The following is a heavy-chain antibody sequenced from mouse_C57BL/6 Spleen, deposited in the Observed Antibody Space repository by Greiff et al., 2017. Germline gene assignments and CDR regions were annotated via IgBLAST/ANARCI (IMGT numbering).Heavy chain of an antibody. V-gene: IGHV10-3*01. CDR3: VKDGKNEGMAMGY. CDR1: GFTFNTYA. D-gene: IGHD2-1*01. Sequence: EVQVVESGGGLVQPKGSLKLSCAASGFTFNTYAMHWVRQTPGKGLEWVARISRKSGNYATYYADSVKDRFTISRDDSQSMLYRKVNNLKSEETAVYYGVKDGKNEGMAMGYWGQGTSVTVSS. CDR2: ISRKSGNYAT. J-gene: IGHJ4*01.